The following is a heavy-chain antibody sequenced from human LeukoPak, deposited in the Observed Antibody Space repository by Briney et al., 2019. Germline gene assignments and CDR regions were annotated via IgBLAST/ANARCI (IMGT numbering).Heavy chain of an antibody. V-gene: IGHV4-39*07. CDR2: IYYSGST. CDR3: ARARYYDILTGYYTSSSFDY. CDR1: GGSISSSSYY. D-gene: IGHD3-9*01. Sequence: SETLSLTCTVSGGSISSSSYYWGWIRQPPGKGLEWIGSIYYSGSTYYNPSLKSRVTISVDTSKNQFSLKLSSVTAADTAVYYCARARYYDILTGYYTSSSFDYWGQGTLVTVSS. J-gene: IGHJ4*02.